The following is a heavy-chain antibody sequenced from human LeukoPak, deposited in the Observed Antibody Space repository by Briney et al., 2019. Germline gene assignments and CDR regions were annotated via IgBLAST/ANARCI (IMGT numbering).Heavy chain of an antibody. CDR2: ISASGGDT. CDR3: AKDAAGPEY. Sequence: GGSLRLSCVVSGLTFSSYSMSWIRQAPGKGLDWVSGISASGGDTWYPDSVKGRFTISRDNSKNTLFLQMSSLRVEDTAMYYCAKDAAGPEYWGQGTLVTVSS. D-gene: IGHD6-13*01. J-gene: IGHJ4*02. CDR1: GLTFSSYS. V-gene: IGHV3-23*01.